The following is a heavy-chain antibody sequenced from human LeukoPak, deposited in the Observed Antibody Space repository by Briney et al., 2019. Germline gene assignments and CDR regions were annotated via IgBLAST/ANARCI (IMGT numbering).Heavy chain of an antibody. D-gene: IGHD3-22*01. CDR3: TTDFYYDSSGYQYYFDY. CDR1: GFTFSSYA. J-gene: IGHJ4*02. CDR2: IKSKTDGGTT. V-gene: IGHV3-15*01. Sequence: PGGSLRLSCAASGFTFSSYAMSWVRQAPGKGLEWVGRIKSKTDGGTTDYAAPVKGRFTISRDDSKNTLYLQMNSLKTEDTAVYYCTTDFYYDSSGYQYYFDYWGQGTLVTVSS.